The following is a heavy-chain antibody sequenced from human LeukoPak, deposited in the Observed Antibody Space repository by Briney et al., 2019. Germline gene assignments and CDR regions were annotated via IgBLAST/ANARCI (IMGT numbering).Heavy chain of an antibody. CDR1: GFTFSSYA. D-gene: IGHD1-26*01. J-gene: IGHJ4*02. Sequence: GGSLRLSCAASGFTFSSYAMHWVRQAPGKGLEWVAVISYDGSSKYYADSVKGRFTISRDNSKNTLYLQMNSLRAEDTAVYYCARDREASGLFDYWGQGTLVTVSS. CDR2: ISYDGSSK. V-gene: IGHV3-30-3*01. CDR3: ARDREASGLFDY.